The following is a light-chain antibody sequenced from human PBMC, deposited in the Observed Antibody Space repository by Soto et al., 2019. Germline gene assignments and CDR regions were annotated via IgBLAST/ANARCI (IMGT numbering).Light chain of an antibody. CDR2: RAS. CDR3: QQYGSYWT. V-gene: IGKV3-20*01. Sequence: EIVLTQSPGTLSLSPGERATLSCRASQSVSSSYLAWYQQKPGQAPRLLIYRASSRATGIPDRFSGSGSGTDFTLTISRLEPKDFAVYYCQQYGSYWTFGQGTKVEIK. CDR1: QSVSSSY. J-gene: IGKJ1*01.